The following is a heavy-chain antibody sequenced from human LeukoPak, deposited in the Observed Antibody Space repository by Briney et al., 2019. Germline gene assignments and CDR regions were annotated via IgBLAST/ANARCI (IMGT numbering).Heavy chain of an antibody. Sequence: SETQSLTCTVSGGSISSAGFHWSWVRQPPGKGLEWIGYIYHDGSTSYNPSLKSRVTISVDRSKNQLSLKLSSVTAADTAVYYCARWADYWGQGTLVTVSS. V-gene: IGHV4-30-2*01. CDR2: IYHDGST. J-gene: IGHJ4*02. CDR3: ARWADY. CDR1: GGSISSAGFH.